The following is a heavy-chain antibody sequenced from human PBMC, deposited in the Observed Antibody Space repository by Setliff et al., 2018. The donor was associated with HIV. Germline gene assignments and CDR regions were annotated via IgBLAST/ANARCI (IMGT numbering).Heavy chain of an antibody. Sequence: GGSLRLSCAVSGFTFNSYAMSWVRQAPGKGLEWVSAISGSGGSTYYADSVKGRFTISRDNSKNTLYLQMNSLRAEDTAVYYCAKDNFWSGYLGGYYYGMDVWGQGTTVTVSS. CDR1: GFTFNSYA. CDR3: AKDNFWSGYLGGYYYGMDV. D-gene: IGHD3-3*01. CDR2: ISGSGGST. J-gene: IGHJ6*02. V-gene: IGHV3-23*01.